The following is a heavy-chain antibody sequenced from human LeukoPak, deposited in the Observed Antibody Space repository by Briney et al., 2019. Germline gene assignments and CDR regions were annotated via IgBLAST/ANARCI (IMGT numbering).Heavy chain of an antibody. J-gene: IGHJ4*02. Sequence: GGSLRLSCVASGFTFSSYAMSSVRQAPGKGLEWVSAISGSGGSTYYADSVKGRFTISRDNSKDTLYLQMNSLRAEDTAVYYCAKVRLVTAIPTTFDYWGQGTLVTVSS. CDR3: AKVRLVTAIPTTFDY. D-gene: IGHD2-21*02. V-gene: IGHV3-23*01. CDR2: ISGSGGST. CDR1: GFTFSSYA.